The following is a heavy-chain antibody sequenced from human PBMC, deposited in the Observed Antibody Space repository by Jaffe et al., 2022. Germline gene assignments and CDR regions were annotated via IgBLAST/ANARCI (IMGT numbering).Heavy chain of an antibody. CDR1: GFTFSSYE. CDR3: ARDPYCSSTSCYSSGGTFDY. Sequence: EVQLVESGGGLVQPGGSLRLSCAASGFTFSSYEMNWVRQAPGKGLEWVSYISSSGSTIYYADSVKGRFTISRDNAKNSLYLQMNSLRAEDTAVYYCARDPYCSSTSCYSSGGTFDYWGQGTLVTVSS. J-gene: IGHJ4*02. D-gene: IGHD2-2*01. V-gene: IGHV3-48*03. CDR2: ISSSGSTI.